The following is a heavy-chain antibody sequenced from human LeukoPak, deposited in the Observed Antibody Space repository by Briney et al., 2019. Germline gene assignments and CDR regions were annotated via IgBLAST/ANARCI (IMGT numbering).Heavy chain of an antibody. V-gene: IGHV3-30-3*01. CDR2: ISYDGSNK. J-gene: IGHJ4*02. CDR3: ANLTPYYYDSSGYFDY. D-gene: IGHD3-22*01. CDR1: GFTFSSYA. Sequence: GGSLRLSCAASGFTFSSYAMHWVRQAPGKGLEWVAVISYDGSNKYYADSVKGRFTISRDNSKNTLYLQMNSLRAEDTAVYYCANLTPYYYDSSGYFDYWGQGTLVTVSS.